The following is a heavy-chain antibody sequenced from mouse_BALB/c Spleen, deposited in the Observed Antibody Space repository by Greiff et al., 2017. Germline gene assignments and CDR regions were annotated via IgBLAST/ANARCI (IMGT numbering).Heavy chain of an antibody. CDR2: ISSGSSTI. CDR3: ARSHHYAMDY. Sequence: EVMLVESGGGLVQPGGSRKLSCAASGFTFSSFGMHWVRQAPEKGLEWVAYISSGSSTIYYADTVKGRFTISRDNPKNTLFLQMTSLRSEDTAMYYCARSHHYAMDYWGQGTSVTVSS. CDR1: GFTFSSFG. V-gene: IGHV5-17*02. J-gene: IGHJ4*01.